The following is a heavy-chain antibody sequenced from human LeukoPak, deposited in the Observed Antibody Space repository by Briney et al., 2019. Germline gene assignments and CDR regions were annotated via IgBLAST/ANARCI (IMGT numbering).Heavy chain of an antibody. J-gene: IGHJ4*02. D-gene: IGHD5-18*01. CDR2: IQYDGSDK. Sequence: GGSLRLSCAASGFTFSSYAMHWVRQAPGKGLEWVTFIQYDGSDKYADSVKGRFTISRDNSKNVLYLQMNSLRAEDTALYYCAKSSSRLDTSSFEYWGQGTLVTVSS. CDR3: AKSSSRLDTSSFEY. CDR1: GFTFSSYA. V-gene: IGHV3-30*04.